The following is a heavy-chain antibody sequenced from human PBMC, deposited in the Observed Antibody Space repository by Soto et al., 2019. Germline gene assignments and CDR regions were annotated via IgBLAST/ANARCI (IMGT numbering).Heavy chain of an antibody. Sequence: PGESLKISCMGSGYKVSTWHNFTSYWIAWVRQMPGEGLEWMGIIYPGDSDTRYSPSFQGQVTISADKSINSSYLQCSSLKAPQWLGNLHYTATSSYNPHLRPLASLLVSKSKSCFSLNQCTMSATSTAVYSLGGGVENSNSSDYY. CDR3: YTATSSYNPHLRPLASLLVSKSKSCFSLNQCTMSATSTAVYSLGGGVENSNSSDYY. D-gene: IGHD5-18*01. CDR2: IYPGDSDT. J-gene: IGHJ6*01. CDR1: GYKVSTWHNFTSYW. V-gene: IGHV5-51*01.